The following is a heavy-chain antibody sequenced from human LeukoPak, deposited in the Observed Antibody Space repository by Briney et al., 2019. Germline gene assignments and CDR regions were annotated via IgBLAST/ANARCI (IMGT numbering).Heavy chain of an antibody. CDR2: VSAYNGNT. D-gene: IGHD1-1*01. CDR1: GYTFTSYG. CDR3: AIDLTNWAYYYYYGMDV. Sequence: ASVKVSCKASGYTFTSYGISWVRQAPGQGLEWMGWVSAYNGNTNYAQKLQGRVTMTTDTSTSTAYMELRSLRSDDTAVYYCAIDLTNWAYYYYYGMDVWGQGTTVTVSS. V-gene: IGHV1-18*01. J-gene: IGHJ6*02.